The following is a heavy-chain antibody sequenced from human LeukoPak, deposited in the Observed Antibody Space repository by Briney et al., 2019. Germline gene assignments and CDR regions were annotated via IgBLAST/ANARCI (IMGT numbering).Heavy chain of an antibody. CDR3: AHRLTGYNSNSYHGYFDY. D-gene: IGHD6-13*01. CDR1: GFSLSTNGVG. CDR2: IYWDDDK. Sequence: SGPTLVNPTQTLTLTCTFSGFSLSTNGVGVGWIRQPPGKALEWLALIYWDDDKRYNPSLKSRLTVTKDISKSQVVLTLTNVDPVDTATYYCAHRLTGYNSNSYHGYFDYWGQGTLVTVSS. J-gene: IGHJ4*02. V-gene: IGHV2-5*02.